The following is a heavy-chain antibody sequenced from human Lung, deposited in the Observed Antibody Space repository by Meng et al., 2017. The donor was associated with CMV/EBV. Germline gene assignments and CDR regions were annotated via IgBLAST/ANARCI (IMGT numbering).Heavy chain of an antibody. CDR1: GFTFSSYD. J-gene: IGHJ4*02. Sequence: GGSXRLSCAASGFTFSSYDMNWVRQTPGKALEWVAVISIDGSSKFYADSTKGRFTISRDNSKNTLFLQVNSLRPEDTAVYYCTRRADYFDYWGPGTLVTVSS. CDR3: TRRADYFDY. CDR2: ISIDGSSK. D-gene: IGHD6-25*01. V-gene: IGHV3-30*04.